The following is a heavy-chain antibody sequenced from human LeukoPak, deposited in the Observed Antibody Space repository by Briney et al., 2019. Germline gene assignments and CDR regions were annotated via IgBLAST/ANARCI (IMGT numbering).Heavy chain of an antibody. J-gene: IGHJ5*02. Sequence: PGGSLRLSCAASGFTFSSYSMNWVRQAPGKGLEWVSSISSSSSYIYYADSVKGRFTISRDNAKNSLYLQMNSLRAEDTAVYYCARDSSGWYEENWFDPWGQGTLVTVSS. CDR3: ARDSSGWYEENWFDP. CDR2: ISSSSSYI. D-gene: IGHD6-19*01. CDR1: GFTFSSYS. V-gene: IGHV3-21*01.